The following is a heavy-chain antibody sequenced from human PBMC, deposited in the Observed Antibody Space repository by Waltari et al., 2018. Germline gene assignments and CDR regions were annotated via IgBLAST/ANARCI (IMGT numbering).Heavy chain of an antibody. CDR3: ARDSSGGGYYYGMDV. D-gene: IGHD6-19*01. CDR2: TNPKSGGT. J-gene: IGHJ6*02. V-gene: IGHV1-2*02. CDR1: GYTFTGYY. Sequence: QVQLVQSGAEVKKPGASVKVSCKASGYTFTGYYMHWVRQAPGQGLEWMGWTNPKSGGTNHAQKFQGRVTMTRETSISTAYMELSRLRSDDTAVYYCARDSSGGGYYYGMDVWGQGTTVTVSS.